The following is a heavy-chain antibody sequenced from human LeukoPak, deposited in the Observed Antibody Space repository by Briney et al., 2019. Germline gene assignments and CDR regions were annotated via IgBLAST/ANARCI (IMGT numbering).Heavy chain of an antibody. CDR3: VRESRFHFDY. V-gene: IGHV3-48*02. J-gene: IGHJ4*02. CDR2: ISSSSSIM. D-gene: IGHD3-10*01. CDR1: AFTFSGYS. Sequence: GGSLRLSCAASAFTFSGYSMTWVGQAPGKGLEWVSYISSSSSIMSYADSVKGRFTISRDNAKNSLYLQMNSLRDEDTAVYYCVRESRFHFDYWGQGTLVTVSS.